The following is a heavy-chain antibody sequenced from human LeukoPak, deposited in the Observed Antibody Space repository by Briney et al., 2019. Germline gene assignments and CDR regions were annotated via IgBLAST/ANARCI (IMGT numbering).Heavy chain of an antibody. D-gene: IGHD3-22*01. CDR3: ARGPYYYDSSGYSFDY. CDR1: GGSLSRGGYY. V-gene: IGHV4-61*08. CDR2: IYYSGST. Sequence: SETLSLTCTVSGGSLSRGGYYWSWIRQPPGKGLEWIGYIYYSGSTNYNPSLKSRVTISVDTSKNQFSLKLSSVTAADTAVYYCARGPYYYDSSGYSFDYWGQGTLVTVSS. J-gene: IGHJ4*02.